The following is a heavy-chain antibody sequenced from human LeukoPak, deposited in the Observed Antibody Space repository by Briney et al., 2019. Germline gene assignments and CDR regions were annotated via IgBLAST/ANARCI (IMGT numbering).Heavy chain of an antibody. D-gene: IGHD3-22*01. V-gene: IGHV1-69*04. CDR2: IIPIFGIA. Sequence: SVKVSCKASGGTFSSYAISWVRQAPGQGLEWMGRIIPIFGIANYAQKFQGRVTITADKSTCTAYMELSSLRSEDTAVYYCARDQWSYYDSQPQRNAAFDIWGQGTMVTVSS. J-gene: IGHJ3*02. CDR1: GGTFSSYA. CDR3: ARDQWSYYDSQPQRNAAFDI.